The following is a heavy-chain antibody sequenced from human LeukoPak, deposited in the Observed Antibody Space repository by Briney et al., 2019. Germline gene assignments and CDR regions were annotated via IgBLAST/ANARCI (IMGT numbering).Heavy chain of an antibody. CDR1: GYSISSGYY. V-gene: IGHV4-38-2*02. CDR3: ATTEGYCSSTSCHTPPRGWFDP. Sequence: SETLSLTCTVSGYSISSGYYWGWIRQPPGKGLEWIGSIYHSGSTYYNPSLKSRVTISVDTSKNQFSLKLSSVTAADTAVYYCATTEGYCSSTSCHTPPRGWFDPWGQGTLVTVSS. J-gene: IGHJ5*02. D-gene: IGHD2-2*02. CDR2: IYHSGST.